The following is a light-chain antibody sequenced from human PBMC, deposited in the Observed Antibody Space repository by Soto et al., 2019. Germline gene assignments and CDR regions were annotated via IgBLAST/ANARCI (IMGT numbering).Light chain of an antibody. CDR2: HAS. CDR1: QSVGRDY. J-gene: IGKJ4*01. CDR3: QQYASSPLT. V-gene: IGKV3-20*01. Sequence: EIVLTQSPGTLSLSPGERATLSCRASQSVGRDYLAWYQQKPGQAPRLLIHHASNRATVIPDRFSGSGSGTDFTLTISRLEPEDFAEFYCQQYASSPLTFGGGTKVEIK.